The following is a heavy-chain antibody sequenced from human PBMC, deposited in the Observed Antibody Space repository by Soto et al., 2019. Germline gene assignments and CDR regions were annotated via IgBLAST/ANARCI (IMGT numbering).Heavy chain of an antibody. D-gene: IGHD6-6*01. CDR2: INPNSGGT. Sequence: ASVKVSCTASGYTFTGYYMHWVRQAPGQGLEWMGWINPNSGGTNYAQKFQGWVTMTRDTSISTAYMELSRLRSDDTAVYYCAREDGVAARLYYFDYWGQGTLVTVSS. CDR1: GYTFTGYY. CDR3: AREDGVAARLYYFDY. J-gene: IGHJ4*02. V-gene: IGHV1-2*04.